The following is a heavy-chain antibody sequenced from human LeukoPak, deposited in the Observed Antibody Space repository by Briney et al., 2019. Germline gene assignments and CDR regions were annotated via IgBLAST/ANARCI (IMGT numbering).Heavy chain of an antibody. CDR2: ISWNSGSI. CDR3: AKVFSQGSSDV. V-gene: IGHV3-9*01. CDR1: GFTFDDYA. J-gene: IGHJ6*02. Sequence: GGSLRLSCAASGFTFDDYAMHWVRQAPGKGLEWVSGISWNSGSIGYADSVKGRFTISRDNAKNSLYLQMNSLRAEDTALYYCAKVFSQGSSDVWGQGTTVTVSS. D-gene: IGHD6-6*01.